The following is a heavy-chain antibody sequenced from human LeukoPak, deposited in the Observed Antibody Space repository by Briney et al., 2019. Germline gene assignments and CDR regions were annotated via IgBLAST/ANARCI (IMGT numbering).Heavy chain of an antibody. Sequence: SETLSLTCTVSGGSISSYYWSWIRQPPGKGLEWIGYIYYGGSTNYNPSLKSRVTISVDTSKNQFSLKLSSVTAADTAVYYCARHPEGTTVTTYFDYWGQGTLVTVSS. J-gene: IGHJ4*02. CDR1: GGSISSYY. V-gene: IGHV4-59*08. D-gene: IGHD4-17*01. CDR3: ARHPEGTTVTTYFDY. CDR2: IYYGGST.